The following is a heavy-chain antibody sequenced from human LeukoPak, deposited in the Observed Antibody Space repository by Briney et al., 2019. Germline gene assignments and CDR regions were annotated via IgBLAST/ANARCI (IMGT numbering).Heavy chain of an antibody. D-gene: IGHD6-13*01. V-gene: IGHV3-20*04. Sequence: GGSLRLSCAASGFTFDDYGMSWVRQAPGKGLKCVSGINWNGGSTGYADSVKGRFTISRDNAKNSLYLQMNRLRAEGTALYYCARTGYSSSWRNYFDYWGQGTLVTVSS. J-gene: IGHJ4*02. CDR2: INWNGGST. CDR3: ARTGYSSSWRNYFDY. CDR1: GFTFDDYG.